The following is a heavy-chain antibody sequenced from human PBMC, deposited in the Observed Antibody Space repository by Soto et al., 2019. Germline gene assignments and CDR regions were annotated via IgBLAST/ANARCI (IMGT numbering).Heavy chain of an antibody. Sequence: ASVKVSCKASGYSFTSYDINWVRQATGQGLEWMGWMNPNSGNTDYGQNFQGRVTMTRGTSTRTAYMELSSLRSEDTAVYFCATSSFLKAGFDHWGQGTLVTVSS. J-gene: IGHJ5*02. V-gene: IGHV1-8*01. CDR1: GYSFTSYD. CDR2: MNPNSGNT. CDR3: ATSSFLKAGFDH. D-gene: IGHD6-6*01.